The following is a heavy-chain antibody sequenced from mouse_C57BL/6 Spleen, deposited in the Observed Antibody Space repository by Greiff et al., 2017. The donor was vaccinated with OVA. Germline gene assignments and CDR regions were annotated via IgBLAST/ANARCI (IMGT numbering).Heavy chain of an antibody. Sequence: QVQLQQSGAELVRPGASVTLSCKASGYTFTDYEMHWVKQTPVHGLEWIGAIDPETGGTAYNQKFKGKAILTADKSSSTAYMELRSLTSEDSAVYYCTRDIAYSNYSYYYAMDYWGQGTSVTVSS. J-gene: IGHJ4*01. CDR1: GYTFTDYE. CDR2: IDPETGGT. V-gene: IGHV1-15*01. D-gene: IGHD2-5*01. CDR3: TRDIAYSNYSYYYAMDY.